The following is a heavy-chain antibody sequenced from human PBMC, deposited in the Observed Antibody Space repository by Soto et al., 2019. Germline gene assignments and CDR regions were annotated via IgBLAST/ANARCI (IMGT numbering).Heavy chain of an antibody. V-gene: IGHV4-59*01. CDR3: ARGRGISGWYSYYYGMDV. D-gene: IGHD6-19*01. CDR1: GGSISSYY. J-gene: IGHJ6*02. CDR2: IYYSGST. Sequence: SETLSLTCTVSGGSISSYYWSWIRQPPGKGLEWIGYIYYSGSTNYDPSLKSRVTISVDTSKNQFSLKLSSVTAADTAVYYCARGRGISGWYSYYYGMDVWGQGTTVTVSS.